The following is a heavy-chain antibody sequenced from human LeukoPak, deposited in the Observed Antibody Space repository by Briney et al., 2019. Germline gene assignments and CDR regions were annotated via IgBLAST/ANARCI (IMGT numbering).Heavy chain of an antibody. CDR2: IKTDGSAM. V-gene: IGHV3-74*03. J-gene: IGHJ4*02. D-gene: IGHD6-19*01. CDR3: ARYTTAGYSSGWYGPSFDY. Sequence: GGSLRLSCVGSGFTFNDYWIHWVRQAPGKGLVWVSAIKTDGSAMQYADSVKGRFAISRDNAKNTVYLQMNSLRDEDTAVYYCARYTTAGYSSGWYGPSFDYWGKGTLVTVSS. CDR1: GFTFNDYW.